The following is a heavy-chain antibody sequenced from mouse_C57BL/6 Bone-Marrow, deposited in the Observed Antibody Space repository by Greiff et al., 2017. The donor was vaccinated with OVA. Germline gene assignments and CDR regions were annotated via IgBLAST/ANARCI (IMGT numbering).Heavy chain of an antibody. CDR1: GYTFTSYG. CDR3: ARSGDYGAMDY. CDR2: IYPRSGNT. J-gene: IGHJ4*01. V-gene: IGHV1-81*01. D-gene: IGHD2-4*01. Sequence: QVQLQQSGAELARPGASVKLSCKASGYTFTSYGISWVKQRTGQGLEWIGEIYPRSGNTYYNEKFKGQATLTADKSSSTAYMELRSLTSEDSAVYFCARSGDYGAMDYWGQGTSVTVSS.